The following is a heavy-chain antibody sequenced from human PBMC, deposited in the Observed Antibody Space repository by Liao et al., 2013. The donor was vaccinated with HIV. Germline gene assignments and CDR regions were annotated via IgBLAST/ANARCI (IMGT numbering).Heavy chain of an antibody. Sequence: QVRLQESGPGLVKPSETLSLTCTVSGGSISSYYWSWIRQPAGKGLEWIGRIYTSGSTNYNPSLKSRVTMSVDTSKNQFSLKLSSVTAADTAVYYCARQQYYDFWSGYSEWYFDYWGPGNPGHRLL. J-gene: IGHJ4*02. CDR3: ARQQYYDFWSGYSEWYFDY. D-gene: IGHD3-3*01. V-gene: IGHV4-4*07. CDR2: IYTSGST. CDR1: GGSISSYY.